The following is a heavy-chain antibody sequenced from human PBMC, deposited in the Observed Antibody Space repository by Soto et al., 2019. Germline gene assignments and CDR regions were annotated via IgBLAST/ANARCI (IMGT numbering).Heavy chain of an antibody. CDR3: ARDYGGNSGFDY. D-gene: IGHD4-17*01. CDR1: GFTVSSNY. CDR2: IYSGGST. J-gene: IGHJ4*02. Sequence: EVQLVETGGGLIQPGGSLRLSCAASGFTVSSNYMSWVRQAPGKGLEWVSVIYSGGSTYYADSVKGRFTISRDNSTNTLYLQMNSLRAEDTAVYYCARDYGGNSGFDYWGQGTLVTVSS. V-gene: IGHV3-53*02.